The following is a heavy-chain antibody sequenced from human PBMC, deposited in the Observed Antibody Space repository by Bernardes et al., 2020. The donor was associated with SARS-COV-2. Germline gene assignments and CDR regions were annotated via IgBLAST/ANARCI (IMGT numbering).Heavy chain of an antibody. CDR3: ARGHTTAGTDYYDY. CDR2: INDAGSTR. Sequence: GGSLRLSCAASGLTFSGYSMNWVRQAPGKGLEWISYINDAGSTRYSADSVKGRFTISRDNAKKSLYLQMNSLTAEDTAVYYCARGHTTAGTDYYDYWGQGTLVTVSS. D-gene: IGHD1-1*01. J-gene: IGHJ4*02. V-gene: IGHV3-48*04. CDR1: GLTFSGYS.